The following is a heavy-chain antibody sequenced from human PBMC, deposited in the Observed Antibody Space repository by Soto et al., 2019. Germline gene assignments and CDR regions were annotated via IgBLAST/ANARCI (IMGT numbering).Heavy chain of an antibody. CDR3: ARGVVVAATDNWFDP. Sequence: SVKVSCKASGGTFSSYAISWVRQAPGQGLEWMGGIIPIFGTANYAQKFQGRVTITADESTSTAYMELSSLRSEDTAVYYCARGVVVAATDNWFDPWGQGTLLTVSS. D-gene: IGHD2-15*01. V-gene: IGHV1-69*13. J-gene: IGHJ5*02. CDR1: GGTFSSYA. CDR2: IIPIFGTA.